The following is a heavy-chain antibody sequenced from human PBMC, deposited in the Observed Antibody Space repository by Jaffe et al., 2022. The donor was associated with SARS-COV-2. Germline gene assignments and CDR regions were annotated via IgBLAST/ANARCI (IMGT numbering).Heavy chain of an antibody. CDR3: AKVALEHSSGWYLGYYYYGMDV. Sequence: QVQLVESGGGVVQPGRSLRLSCAASGFTFSSYGMHWVRQAPGKGLEWVAVISYDGSNKYYADSVKGRFTISRDNSKNTLYLQMNSLRAEDTAVYYCAKVALEHSSGWYLGYYYYGMDVWGQGTTVTVSS. J-gene: IGHJ6*02. V-gene: IGHV3-30*18. CDR1: GFTFSSYG. CDR2: ISYDGSNK. D-gene: IGHD6-19*01.